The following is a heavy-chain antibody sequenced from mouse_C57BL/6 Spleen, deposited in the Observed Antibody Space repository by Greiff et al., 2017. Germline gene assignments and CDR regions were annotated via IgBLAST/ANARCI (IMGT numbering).Heavy chain of an antibody. V-gene: IGHV5-12*01. CDR3: AKHSYGSSPDDYAMDD. D-gene: IGHD1-1*01. CDR2: ISNGGGST. J-gene: IGHJ4*01. CDR1: GFTFSDYY. Sequence: DVHLVESGGGLVQPGGSLKLSCAASGFTFSDYYMYWVRQTPEKRLEWVAYISNGGGSTYYPDTVKGRFTISRDNAKNTLYMQMSRLKSEDTAMYYGAKHSYGSSPDDYAMDDWGQGTSVTVSS.